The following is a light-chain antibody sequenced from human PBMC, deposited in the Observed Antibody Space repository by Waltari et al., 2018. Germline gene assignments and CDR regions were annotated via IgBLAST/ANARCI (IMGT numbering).Light chain of an antibody. CDR1: SRDIGRYNY. CDR2: EVS. Sequence: QSALTQPASVSGSPGQATTISCTGTSRDIGRYNYVSWYQQHPGKAPKLVISEVSNRPSGVSNRFSGSKSGNTASLTISGLQAEDGAHYYCSSYTNSGNVVFGGGTKLTVL. CDR3: SSYTNSGNVV. J-gene: IGLJ2*01. V-gene: IGLV2-14*01.